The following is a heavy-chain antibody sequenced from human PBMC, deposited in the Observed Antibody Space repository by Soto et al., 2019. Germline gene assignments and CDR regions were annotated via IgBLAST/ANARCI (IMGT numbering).Heavy chain of an antibody. V-gene: IGHV3-48*03. D-gene: IGHD3-22*01. CDR1: GFIFSRYE. CDR2: INTRGNTI. Sequence: PGGSLRLSCAASGFIFSRYEMNWVRQAPGKGLEWVSYINTRGNTIHYADSVKGRFTVSRDNAENSLYLQMNSLRAEDTAVYYCAGDIDYYDSSGYRDYWGQGTLVTVSS. CDR3: AGDIDYYDSSGYRDY. J-gene: IGHJ4*02.